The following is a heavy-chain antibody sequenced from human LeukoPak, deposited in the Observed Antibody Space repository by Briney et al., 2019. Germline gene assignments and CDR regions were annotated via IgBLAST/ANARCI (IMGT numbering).Heavy chain of an antibody. J-gene: IGHJ3*02. Sequence: PSETLSLTCTVSGGSISSYYWSWIRQPPGKGLEWIGYIYYSGSTYYNPSLKSRVTISVDRSKNQFSLKLSSVTAADTAVYYCARAYYDILTGYHFDIWGQGTMVTVSS. CDR3: ARAYYDILTGYHFDI. CDR1: GGSISSYY. D-gene: IGHD3-9*01. CDR2: IYYSGST. V-gene: IGHV4-59*12.